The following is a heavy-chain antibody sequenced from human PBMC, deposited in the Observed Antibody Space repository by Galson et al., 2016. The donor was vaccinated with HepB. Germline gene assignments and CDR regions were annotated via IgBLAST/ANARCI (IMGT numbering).Heavy chain of an antibody. V-gene: IGHV3-74*01. J-gene: IGHJ4*02. Sequence: SLRLSCAASGFTFRTYWMHWVRQSPGMGLVWVSHITIDGSTTTYADSVKGRFTISRDNAKNTLYLQMNSLRAEDTAVYYCARGGSRPIDYWGQGTLVTVSS. CDR3: ARGGSRPIDY. CDR1: GFTFRTYW. CDR2: ITIDGSTT. D-gene: IGHD1-26*01.